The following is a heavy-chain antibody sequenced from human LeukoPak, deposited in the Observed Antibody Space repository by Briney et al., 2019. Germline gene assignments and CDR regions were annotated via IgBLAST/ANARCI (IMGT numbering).Heavy chain of an antibody. CDR1: GYTFTSYD. J-gene: IGHJ4*02. D-gene: IGHD4-17*01. Sequence: AASVKVSCKASGYTFTSYDINWVRQATGQGLEWMGWMNPNSGNTGYAQKFQGRVTMTRDTSISTVYMELSGLRSDDTAVYYCARDRGRDTVTTQAPGGYWGQGTLVTVSS. CDR3: ARDRGRDTVTTQAPGGY. CDR2: MNPNSGNT. V-gene: IGHV1-8*01.